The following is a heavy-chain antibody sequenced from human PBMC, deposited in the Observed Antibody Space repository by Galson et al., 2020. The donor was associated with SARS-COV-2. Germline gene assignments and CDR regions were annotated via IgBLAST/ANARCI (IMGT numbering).Heavy chain of an antibody. CDR3: AKRHRDSSGFDY. V-gene: IGHV3-23*01. D-gene: IGHD3-22*01. CDR2: ISGSGSAT. Sequence: GGSLRLSCAASGFTFSSYAMIWLRQAPGKGLEWVSGISGSGSATYYAGSVKGRFTISRDNSQNTLYLQMNGLRAEDTAIYYCAKRHRDSSGFDYWGQGARVTVSS. CDR1: GFTFSSYA. J-gene: IGHJ4*02.